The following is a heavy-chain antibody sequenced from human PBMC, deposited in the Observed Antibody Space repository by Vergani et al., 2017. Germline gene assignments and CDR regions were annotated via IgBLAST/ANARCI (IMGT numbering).Heavy chain of an antibody. Sequence: QLVQSGAEVKKPGSSVKVSCKASGFTFTSSAMQWVRQARGQRLEWIGWIVVGSGNTNYAQKFQERVTITRDMSTSTAYMELNSLRAEDTAVYYCACDSSSWEHETGDYWGQGTLVTVSS. CDR2: IVVGSGNT. J-gene: IGHJ4*02. V-gene: IGHV1-58*02. D-gene: IGHD6-13*01. CDR1: GFTFTSSA. CDR3: ACDSSSWEHETGDY.